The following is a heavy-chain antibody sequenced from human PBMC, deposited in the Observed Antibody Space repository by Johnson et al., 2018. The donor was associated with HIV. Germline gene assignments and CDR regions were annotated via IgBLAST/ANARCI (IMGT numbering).Heavy chain of an antibody. CDR2: ISYDGSNK. D-gene: IGHD2-21*02. CDR3: VRVGKYCGDDCNSGVDAFDI. V-gene: IGHV3-30*04. J-gene: IGHJ3*02. Sequence: QVQLVESGGGLVKPGGSLRLSCAASGFTFSSYPIHWVRQAPGKGLEWVAVISYDGSNKYYADSVKGRFTISRDNAKNSLYLQMNSLRVEDTALYYCVRVGKYCGDDCNSGVDAFDIWGQGTMVTVSP. CDR1: GFTFSSYP.